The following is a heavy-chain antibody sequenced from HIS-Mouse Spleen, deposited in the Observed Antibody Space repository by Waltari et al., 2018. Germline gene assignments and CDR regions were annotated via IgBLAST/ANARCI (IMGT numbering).Heavy chain of an antibody. CDR3: AREIPYSSSWYDWYFDL. CDR2: IYYSGST. CDR1: GGSISSSSYY. V-gene: IGHV4-39*07. D-gene: IGHD6-13*01. J-gene: IGHJ2*01. Sequence: QLQLPESGPGLVNPSETLSLTCPFSGGSISSSSYYWGWIRQPPGKGLEWIGSIYYSGSTYYNPSLKSRVTISVDTSKNQFSLKLSSVTAADTAVYYCAREIPYSSSWYDWYFDLWGRGTLVTVSS.